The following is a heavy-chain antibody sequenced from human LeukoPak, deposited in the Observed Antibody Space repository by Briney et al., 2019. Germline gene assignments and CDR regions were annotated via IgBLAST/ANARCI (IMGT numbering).Heavy chain of an antibody. J-gene: IGHJ4*02. D-gene: IGHD5-12*01. V-gene: IGHV3-30*03. Sequence: GGSLRLSCAASGFTFRSHWMHWVRQAPGKGLEWVAVISNDGSNKYYADSVKGRFTISRDNSKNTLYLQMNSLRAEDTAVYFCARVMGGIVAKRPDYWGQGTLVTVSS. CDR1: GFTFRSHW. CDR3: ARVMGGIVAKRPDY. CDR2: ISNDGSNK.